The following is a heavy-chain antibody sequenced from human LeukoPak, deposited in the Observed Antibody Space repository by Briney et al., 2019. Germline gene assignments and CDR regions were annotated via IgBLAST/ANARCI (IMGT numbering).Heavy chain of an antibody. CDR1: GYTFTGYY. V-gene: IGHV1-2*02. D-gene: IGHD3-22*01. CDR2: INPNSGGT. CDR3: AREIVTYYYDSSGVDEAKYWFDP. Sequence: GASVKVSCKASGYTFTGYYMHWVRQAPGQGLEWMGWINPNSGGTNYAQKFQGRVTMTRDTSISTAYMELSSLRSEDTAVYYCAREIVTYYYDSSGVDEAKYWFDPWGQGTLVTVSS. J-gene: IGHJ5*02.